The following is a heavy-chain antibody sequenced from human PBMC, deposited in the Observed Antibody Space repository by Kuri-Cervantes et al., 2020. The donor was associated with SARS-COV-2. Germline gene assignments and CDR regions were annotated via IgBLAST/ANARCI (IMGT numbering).Heavy chain of an antibody. CDR2: ISGSGGST. D-gene: IGHD4-23*01. CDR1: GFTFSSYA. J-gene: IGHJ4*02. V-gene: IGHV3-23*01. Sequence: GESLKISCAASGFTFSSYAMSWVRQAPGKGLEWVSAISGSGGSTYYADSVKGRFTISRDNAKNSLYLQMNSLRAEDTAVYYCARTPGAGDYWGQGTLVTVSS. CDR3: ARTPGAGDY.